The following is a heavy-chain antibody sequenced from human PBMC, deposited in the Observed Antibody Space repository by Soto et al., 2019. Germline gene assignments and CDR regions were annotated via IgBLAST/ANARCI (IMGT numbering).Heavy chain of an antibody. Sequence: ASVKVSCKAPGYTFTSYGISWVRQAPGQGLEWMGWISAYNGNTDYPQKLQSRVTMTTDTSTSTAYMELRSLRSDDTAVYYCAREGYCISSSCYASALDYWGQGTLVTVSS. CDR1: GYTFTSYG. J-gene: IGHJ4*02. V-gene: IGHV1-18*01. CDR3: AREGYCISSSCYASALDY. CDR2: ISAYNGNT. D-gene: IGHD2-2*01.